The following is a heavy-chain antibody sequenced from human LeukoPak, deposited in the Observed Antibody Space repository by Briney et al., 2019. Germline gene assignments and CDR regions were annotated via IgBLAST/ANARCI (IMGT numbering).Heavy chain of an antibody. CDR3: AREGSWYKRLDY. CDR1: GGSFSGYY. D-gene: IGHD6-13*01. J-gene: IGHJ4*02. Sequence: SETLSLTCAVYGGSFSGYYWSWIRQPPRKGLEWIGEINHSGSTNYNPSLKSRVTISVDTSKNQFSLKLSSVTAADTAVYYCAREGSWYKRLDYWGQGTLVTVSS. CDR2: INHSGST. V-gene: IGHV4-34*01.